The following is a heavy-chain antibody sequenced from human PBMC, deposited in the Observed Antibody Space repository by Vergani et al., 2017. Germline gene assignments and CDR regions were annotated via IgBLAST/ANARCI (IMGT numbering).Heavy chain of an antibody. V-gene: IGHV3-43*01. D-gene: IGHD6-19*01. CDR2: ISWDGGST. CDR1: GFTFDDYT. Sequence: EVQLVESGGVVVQPGGSLRLSCAASGFTFDDYTIHWVRQPPGKGLEWVSLISWDGGSTSYADSVKGRFTISRNNSKNSLYLQMNSLRTEDTALYYCAKDISGSPEYYYYYYGMDVWGQGTTVTVSS. CDR3: AKDISGSPEYYYYYYGMDV. J-gene: IGHJ6*02.